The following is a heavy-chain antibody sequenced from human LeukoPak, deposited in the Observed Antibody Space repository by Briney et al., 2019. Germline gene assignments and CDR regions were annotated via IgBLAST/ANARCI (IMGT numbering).Heavy chain of an antibody. D-gene: IGHD3-3*01. CDR1: GFTFSIYA. CDR3: AKGSGFLEWLLPDY. V-gene: IGHV3-23*01. CDR2: ISGSGGST. Sequence: GGSLRLSCAASGFTFSIYAMSWVRQAPGKGLEWVSAISGSGGSTYYADSVKGRFTISRDNSKNTLYLQMNSLRAEDTAVYYCAKGSGFLEWLLPDYWGQGTLVTVSS. J-gene: IGHJ4*02.